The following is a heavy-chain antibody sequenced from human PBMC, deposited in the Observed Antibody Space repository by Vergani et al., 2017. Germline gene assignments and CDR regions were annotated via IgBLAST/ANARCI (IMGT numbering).Heavy chain of an antibody. D-gene: IGHD2-21*01. V-gene: IGHV4-61*02. J-gene: IGHJ3*01. Sequence: QVQLQESGPGLVKPSQTLSLTCTVSGGSFSTGGQSLTWLRQSAGKGLEWIWRTYTSGATNYNPSLRSRAIMSVDASKKQFCLKLTSLTAADTAVYYSARDGGEYDKDALDVWGQGTKVTVTS. CDR3: ARDGGEYDKDALDV. CDR1: GGSFSTGGQS. CDR2: TYTSGAT.